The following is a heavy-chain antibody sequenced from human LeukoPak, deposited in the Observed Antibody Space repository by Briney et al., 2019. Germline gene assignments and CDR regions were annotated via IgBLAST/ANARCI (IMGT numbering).Heavy chain of an antibody. Sequence: GGSLRLSCAASGFTFSSYWMSWVRQAPGKGLEWVANIKQDGSEKYYVDSVKGRFTISRDNAKNSLYLQMNSLRAEDTAVYYRAREPEEYQLLWGYYYYYMDVWGKGTTVTVSS. CDR1: GFTFSSYW. CDR2: IKQDGSEK. D-gene: IGHD2-2*01. V-gene: IGHV3-7*01. CDR3: AREPEEYQLLWGYYYYYMDV. J-gene: IGHJ6*03.